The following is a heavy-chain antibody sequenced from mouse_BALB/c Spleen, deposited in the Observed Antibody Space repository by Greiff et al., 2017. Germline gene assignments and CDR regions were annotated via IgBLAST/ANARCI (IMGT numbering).Heavy chain of an antibody. V-gene: IGHV1-9*01. J-gene: IGHJ3*01. D-gene: IGHD2-4*01. CDR3: ARSGGLRRIFAY. CDR1: GYTFSSYW. Sequence: QVQLQQSGAELMKPGASVKISCKATGYTFSSYWIEWVKQRPGHGLEWIGEILPGSGSTNYNEKFKGKATFTADTSSNTAYMQLSSLTSEDSAVYYCARSGGLRRIFAYWGQGTLVTVSA. CDR2: ILPGSGST.